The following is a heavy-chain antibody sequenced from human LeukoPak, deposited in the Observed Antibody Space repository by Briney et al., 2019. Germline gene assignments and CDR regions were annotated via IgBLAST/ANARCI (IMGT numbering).Heavy chain of an antibody. CDR1: GYTFTRYG. Sequence: ASVKVSCKASGYTFTRYGISWVRQAPGQGLEWMGWISTYNGNTDYAQKLQGRVTMTTDTSTSTAYMELRSLRSDDTAVYYCARDLSGPELFTFDYWGQGTLVTVSS. V-gene: IGHV1-18*01. D-gene: IGHD3-10*01. J-gene: IGHJ4*02. CDR2: ISTYNGNT. CDR3: ARDLSGPELFTFDY.